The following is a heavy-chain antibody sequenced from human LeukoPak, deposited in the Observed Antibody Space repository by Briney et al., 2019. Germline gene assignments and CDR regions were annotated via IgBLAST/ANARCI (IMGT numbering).Heavy chain of an antibody. J-gene: IGHJ5*02. V-gene: IGHV4-59*01. CDR3: ARDDSRGVTNFDP. CDR2: ISYTGST. D-gene: IGHD3-10*01. CDR1: GGSISPYF. Sequence: PSETLSLTCTVSGGSISPYFWSWIRQPPGKGLEWIGYISYTGSTNYNPSLKSRVTISVDTSKNQFSLQLTSVTAADTAVYYCARDDSRGVTNFDPWGQGTLVTVSS.